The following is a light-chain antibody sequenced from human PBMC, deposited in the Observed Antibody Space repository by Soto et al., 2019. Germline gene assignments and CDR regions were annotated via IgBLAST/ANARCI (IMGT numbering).Light chain of an antibody. J-gene: IGLJ2*01. CDR3: SSYAGISTHVV. CDR1: SSDVGGYNY. CDR2: DVT. Sequence: QSALTQPASVSGSPGQSITISCTGTSSDVGGYNYVSWYQQHSGKAPQLMIYDVTHRPSGVSNRFSGSKSGNTASLTISGLQAEDEADYYCSSYAGISTHVVFGGGTKLTVL. V-gene: IGLV2-14*03.